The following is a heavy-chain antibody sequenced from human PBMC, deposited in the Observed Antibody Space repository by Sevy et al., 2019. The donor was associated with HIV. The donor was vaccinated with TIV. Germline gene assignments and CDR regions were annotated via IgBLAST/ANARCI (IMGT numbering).Heavy chain of an antibody. Sequence: GGSLRLSCAASGSTVTSNYMSWVRQAPGKGLEWVSVIYSGGSTYYADSVKGRFTISRDNSKNTLYLQMNSLRAEDTAVYYCARVRLVFAFDIWGQGTMVTVSS. J-gene: IGHJ3*02. CDR2: IYSGGST. CDR3: ARVRLVFAFDI. V-gene: IGHV3-53*01. CDR1: GSTVTSNY. D-gene: IGHD6-19*01.